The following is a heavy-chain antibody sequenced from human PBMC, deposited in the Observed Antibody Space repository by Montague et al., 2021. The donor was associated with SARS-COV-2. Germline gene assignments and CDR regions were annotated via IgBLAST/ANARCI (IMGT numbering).Heavy chain of an antibody. D-gene: IGHD2-15*01. CDR3: ARGSGCRGGSCYSEWDPYFYYGMDV. CDR2: INHSGST. Sequence: SETLSLTCVVSGDSISTDNWWTWVRLPPGKGLEWVGEINHSGSTNYDPSLKSRVTISVDTSKNQFSLKLSSVTAADTAVYYCARGSGCRGGSCYSEWDPYFYYGMDVWGQGTTVTVSS. V-gene: IGHV4-4*02. J-gene: IGHJ6*02. CDR1: GDSISTDNW.